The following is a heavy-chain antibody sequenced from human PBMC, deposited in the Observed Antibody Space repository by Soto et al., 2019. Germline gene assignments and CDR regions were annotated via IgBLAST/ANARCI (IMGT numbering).Heavy chain of an antibody. CDR2: INPNSGGT. V-gene: IGHV1-2*02. Sequence: ASVKVSCKASGYTFTGYYMHWVRQAPGQGLEWMGWINPNSGGTNYAQKFQGRVTMTRDTSISTAYMELSRLRSDDTAVYYCASPYYYDSSGPDGMDVWGQGPTVTVSS. CDR1: GYTFTGYY. CDR3: ASPYYYDSSGPDGMDV. J-gene: IGHJ6*02. D-gene: IGHD3-22*01.